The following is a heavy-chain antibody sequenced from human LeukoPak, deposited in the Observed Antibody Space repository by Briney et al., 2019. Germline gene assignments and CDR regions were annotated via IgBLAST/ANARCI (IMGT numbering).Heavy chain of an antibody. CDR3: ARAKIAAAGTGAFDG. V-gene: IGHV3-23*01. CDR1: GFTFSSYA. CDR2: FSATGGSA. J-gene: IGHJ3*01. Sequence: GGSLRLACAASGFTFSSYAMTWVRQAPGKGLEWVSAFSATGGSAQYAESVEGRFTISRDNSKTTLFRQMNSLGAEDTAVYYCARAKIAAAGTGAFDGWGQGTLVTVSS. D-gene: IGHD6-13*01.